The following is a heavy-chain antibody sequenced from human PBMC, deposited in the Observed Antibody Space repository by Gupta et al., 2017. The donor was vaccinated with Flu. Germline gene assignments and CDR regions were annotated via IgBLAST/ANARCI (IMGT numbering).Heavy chain of an antibody. CDR1: GFTFSNAW. Sequence: EVQLVESGGGLVKPGGSLSLSCAASGFTFSNAWMRWVRQAPGKGLEWVGRIKSKTDGGTTDYAAPVKGRFTISRDDSKNTLYLQMNSLKTEDTAVYYCTTFSITGTTYYYGMDVWGQGTTVTVAS. J-gene: IGHJ6*02. CDR2: IKSKTDGGTT. D-gene: IGHD1-7*01. V-gene: IGHV3-15*01. CDR3: TTFSITGTTYYYGMDV.